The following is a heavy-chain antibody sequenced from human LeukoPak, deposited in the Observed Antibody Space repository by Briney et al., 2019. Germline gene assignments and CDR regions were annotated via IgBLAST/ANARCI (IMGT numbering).Heavy chain of an antibody. CDR1: GYTFTSYG. Sequence: ASVKVSCKASGYTFTSYGISWVRQAPGQGLEWMGWITAYNGNTNYAQKFQGRVTMTEDTSTDTAYMELSSLRSEDTAVYYCATIFGSSSWNLDYWGQGTLVTVSS. J-gene: IGHJ4*02. CDR2: ITAYNGNT. CDR3: ATIFGSSSWNLDY. V-gene: IGHV1-18*01. D-gene: IGHD6-13*01.